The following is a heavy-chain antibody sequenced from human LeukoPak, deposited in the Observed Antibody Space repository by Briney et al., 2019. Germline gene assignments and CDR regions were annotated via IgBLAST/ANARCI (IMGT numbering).Heavy chain of an antibody. Sequence: GGSLRLSCAASGFTFSSYAMHWVRQAPGKGPEWVAVISYDGSNKYYADSVKGRFTISRDNSKNTLYLQMNSLRAEDTAVYYCARPGSSGWYGGWDYFDYWGQGTLVTVSS. CDR1: GFTFSSYA. D-gene: IGHD6-19*01. J-gene: IGHJ4*02. CDR2: ISYDGSNK. V-gene: IGHV3-30*04. CDR3: ARPGSSGWYGGWDYFDY.